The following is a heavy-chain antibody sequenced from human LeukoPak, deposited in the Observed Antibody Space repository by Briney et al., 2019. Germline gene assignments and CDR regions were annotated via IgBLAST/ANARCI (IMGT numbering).Heavy chain of an antibody. CDR1: GFTFSSYG. V-gene: IGHV3-30*18. J-gene: IGHJ4*02. CDR3: AKDSAAVTTGFDY. CDR2: ISYDGSNK. D-gene: IGHD4-17*01. Sequence: PGRSLRLSCAASGFTFSSYGIHWVRQAPGKGLEWVAVISYDGSNKYYADSVKGRFTISRDNSKNTLYLQMNSLRAEDTAVYYCAKDSAAVTTGFDYWGQGTLVTVSS.